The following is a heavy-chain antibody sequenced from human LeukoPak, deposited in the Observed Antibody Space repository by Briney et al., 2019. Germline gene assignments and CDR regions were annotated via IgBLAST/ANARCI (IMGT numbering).Heavy chain of an antibody. CDR1: GYTFTSYY. CDR2: INPSGGST. V-gene: IGHV1-46*01. J-gene: IGHJ4*02. D-gene: IGHD3-22*01. CDR3: ARGVPTEDYDSSGYYPFAYYFDY. Sequence: ASVKVSCKASGYTFTSYYMHWVRQAPGQGLEWMGIINPSGGSTSYARKFQGRVTMTRDTSTSTVYMELSSLRSEDTAVYYCARGVPTEDYDSSGYYPFAYYFDYWGQGTLVTVSS.